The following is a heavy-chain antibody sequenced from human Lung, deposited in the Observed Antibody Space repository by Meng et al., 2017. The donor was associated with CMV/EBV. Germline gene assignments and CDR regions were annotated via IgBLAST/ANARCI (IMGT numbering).Heavy chain of an antibody. CDR3: VKDDTSGWGDY. J-gene: IGHJ4*02. CDR2: FYRGDFGT. V-gene: IGHV3-23*03. D-gene: IGHD2-2*01. Sequence: GESXKISCAASGFTFSSYAMSWVRQAPGKGLEWVSVFYRGDFGTNYVDSVKGRFTISKDYSSNTLDLQMNSLRVEDTAVYYCVKDDTSGWGDYWGQGTLVTVSS. CDR1: GFTFSSYA.